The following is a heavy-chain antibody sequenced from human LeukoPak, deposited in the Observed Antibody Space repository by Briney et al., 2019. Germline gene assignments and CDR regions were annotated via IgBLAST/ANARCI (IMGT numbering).Heavy chain of an antibody. D-gene: IGHD3-16*01. J-gene: IGHJ4*02. CDR1: GFTFSSFW. CDR2: INSDGSST. Sequence: PGGSLRLSCAASGFTFSSFWMHWVRQAPGKGLVWVSRINSDGSSTTYADSVKGRFTISRDNAKNTLYLQINSLRGEDTAVYYRTRGGGYFAYWGEGTLVTVSS. V-gene: IGHV3-74*01. CDR3: TRGGGYFAY.